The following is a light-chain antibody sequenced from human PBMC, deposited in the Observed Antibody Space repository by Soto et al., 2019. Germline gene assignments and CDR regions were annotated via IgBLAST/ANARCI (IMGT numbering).Light chain of an antibody. CDR3: QQRNNWPPSIT. J-gene: IGKJ5*01. CDR1: QSVGGH. V-gene: IGKV3-11*01. CDR2: DAS. Sequence: EIVLTQSPATLSLSPGERAALSCRASQSVGGHLAWYQQKPGQAPRLLIYDASDRATGIPARFSGSGSEIDFTLAISSLEPDDFAVYYCQQRNNWPPSITFGQGTRLEIK.